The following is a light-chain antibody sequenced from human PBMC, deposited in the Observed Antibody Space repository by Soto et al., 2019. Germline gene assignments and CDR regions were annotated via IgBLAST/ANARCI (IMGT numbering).Light chain of an antibody. CDR3: QQSYSTPRT. V-gene: IGKV1-39*01. CDR1: QSISTY. J-gene: IGKJ1*01. Sequence: DIQMTQSPSSLSASVGDRVTIXXRASQSISTYLIWYQQKPGKAPKLXIYATSSLQSGVPSRFSGRGSGTDFTLTISSLQPEDFATYYCQQSYSTPRTFGQGTKVDIK. CDR2: ATS.